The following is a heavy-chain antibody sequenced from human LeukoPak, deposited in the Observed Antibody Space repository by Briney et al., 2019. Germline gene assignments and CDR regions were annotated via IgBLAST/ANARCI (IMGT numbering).Heavy chain of an antibody. CDR3: APRVVGSAPFDY. CDR1: GFTFSTYS. J-gene: IGHJ4*02. V-gene: IGHV3-23*01. CDR2: ISGSTGRT. D-gene: IGHD2-15*01. Sequence: PGGSLRLSCAASGFTFSTYSMNWVRQAPGKGLEWVSAISGSTGRTYYADSVKGRFTISRDNSKSTLYLQMNNLRAEDTAVYYCAPRVVGSAPFDYWGQGTLVTVSS.